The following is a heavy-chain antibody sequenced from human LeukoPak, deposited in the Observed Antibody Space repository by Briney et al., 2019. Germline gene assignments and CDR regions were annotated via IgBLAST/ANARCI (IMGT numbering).Heavy chain of an antibody. CDR2: FDPEDGET. J-gene: IGHJ6*02. V-gene: IGHV1-24*01. D-gene: IGHD3-10*01. CDR1: GHTLTELS. CDR3: ATDPYYGSGSYQYYYGMDV. Sequence: ASVKVSCKVSGHTLTELSMHWVRQAPGKGLEWMGGFDPEDGETIYAQKFQGRVTMTEDTSTDTAYMELSSLRSEDTAVYYCATDPYYGSGSYQYYYGMDVWGQGTTVTVSS.